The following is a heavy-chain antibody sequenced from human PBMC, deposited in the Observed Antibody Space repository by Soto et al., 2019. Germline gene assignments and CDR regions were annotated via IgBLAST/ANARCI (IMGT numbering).Heavy chain of an antibody. J-gene: IGHJ3*02. Sequence: GGSLRLSCAASGFTFSSYWMSWVRQAPGKGLEWVANIKQDGSEKYYVDSVKGRFTISRDNAKNSLYLQMNSLRAEDTAVYYCARDFSLEYSSSLVGDGDAFDIWGQGTMVTVSS. V-gene: IGHV3-7*05. CDR3: ARDFSLEYSSSLVGDGDAFDI. D-gene: IGHD6-6*01. CDR2: IKQDGSEK. CDR1: GFTFSSYW.